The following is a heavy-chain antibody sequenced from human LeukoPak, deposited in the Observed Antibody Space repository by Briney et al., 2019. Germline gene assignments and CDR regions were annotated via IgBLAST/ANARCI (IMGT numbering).Heavy chain of an antibody. CDR2: ISYDGSNK. D-gene: IGHD3-22*01. CDR3: ARVRSIIMIVPYAFDI. J-gene: IGHJ3*02. V-gene: IGHV3-30*04. CDR1: GFTFSSYA. Sequence: GGSLRLSCAASGFTFSSYAMHWVRQAPGKGLEWVAVISYDGSNKYYADSVKGRFTISRDNSKNTLYLQMNSLRAEDTAVYYCARVRSIIMIVPYAFDIWGQGTMVTVSS.